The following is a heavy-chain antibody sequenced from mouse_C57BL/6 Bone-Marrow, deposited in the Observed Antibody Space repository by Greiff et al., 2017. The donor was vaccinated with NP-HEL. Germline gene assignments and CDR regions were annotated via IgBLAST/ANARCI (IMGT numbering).Heavy chain of an antibody. CDR2: IDPENGDT. J-gene: IGHJ2*01. V-gene: IGHV14-4*01. CDR1: GFNIKDDY. Sequence: EVKLVESGAELVRPGASVKLSCTASGFNIKDDYMHWVKQRPEQGLEWIGWIDPENGDTEYASKFQGKATITADTSSNTAYLQLSSLTSEDTAVYYCTYLYYYVFDYWGQGTTLTVSS. CDR3: TYLYYYVFDY. D-gene: IGHD1-1*01.